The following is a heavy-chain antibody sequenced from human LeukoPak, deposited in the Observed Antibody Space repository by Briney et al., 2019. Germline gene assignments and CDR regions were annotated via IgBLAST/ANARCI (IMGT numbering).Heavy chain of an antibody. CDR1: GFTVSSNY. CDR3: AKGGGPYYSYYMDV. V-gene: IGHV3-53*01. J-gene: IGHJ6*03. Sequence: GGSLRLSCAASGFTVSSNYMSWVRQAPGKGLEWVSVIYSGGSTYYADSVKGRFTISRDNSKNTLYLQMNSLRAEDTAVYYCAKGGGPYYSYYMDVRGKGTTVTISS. CDR2: IYSGGST.